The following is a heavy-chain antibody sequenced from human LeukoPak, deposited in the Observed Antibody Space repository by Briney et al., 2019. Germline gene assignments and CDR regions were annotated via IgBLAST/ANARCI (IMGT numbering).Heavy chain of an antibody. J-gene: IGHJ1*01. Sequence: GGSLRLSCSASGFTFSTYAMHWVRQAPGKGLEYVSDISGNGGSTSYADSVKGRFITSRDNSKNTVYLQMSSLRAEDTAIYYCVGDGRDGYNIYFHHWGQGTLVTVSS. CDR3: VGDGRDGYNIYFHH. CDR2: ISGNGGST. D-gene: IGHD5-24*01. CDR1: GFTFSTYA. V-gene: IGHV3-64D*06.